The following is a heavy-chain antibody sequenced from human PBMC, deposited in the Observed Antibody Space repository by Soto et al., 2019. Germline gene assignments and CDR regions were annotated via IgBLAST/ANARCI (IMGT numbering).Heavy chain of an antibody. Sequence: GASVKVSCKASGYTFTSYAMHWVRQAPGQRLEWMGWINAGNGNTKYSQKFQGRVTITRDTSASTAYMELSSLRSEDTAVYYCARGVLRYFDWITHFDYWGQGTLVTVSS. V-gene: IGHV1-3*01. D-gene: IGHD3-9*01. CDR3: ARGVLRYFDWITHFDY. CDR1: GYTFTSYA. CDR2: INAGNGNT. J-gene: IGHJ4*02.